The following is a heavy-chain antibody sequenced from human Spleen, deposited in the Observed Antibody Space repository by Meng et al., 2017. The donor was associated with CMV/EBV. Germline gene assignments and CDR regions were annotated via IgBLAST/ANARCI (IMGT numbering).Heavy chain of an antibody. D-gene: IGHD6-13*01. Sequence: ASVKVSCKASGYSFTDYYMNWVRQAPGQGLQWMGWINPFSGGSKYAQKFQGRVTMTWDTSISTAYMELSRLRSDDTAVYYCARDFYTSSWYLYYYYYGMDVWGQGTTVTVSS. V-gene: IGHV1-2*02. CDR3: ARDFYTSSWYLYYYYYGMDV. CDR1: GYSFTDYY. J-gene: IGHJ6*02. CDR2: INPFSGGS.